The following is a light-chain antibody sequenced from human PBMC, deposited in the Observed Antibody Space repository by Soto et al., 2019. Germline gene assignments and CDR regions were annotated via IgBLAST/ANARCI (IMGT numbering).Light chain of an antibody. CDR1: QYVGSSF. J-gene: IGKJ2*01. V-gene: IGKV3-20*01. Sequence: EIVLTQSPGILSLSPGERATLYCRASQYVGSSFLAWYQHKPGQAPRLLMYATPGWAPGVPDRFSATGSGTDFTLTINRLEPEDFAVYYCQQTGRTFGPGTKLEIK. CDR2: ATP. CDR3: QQTGRT.